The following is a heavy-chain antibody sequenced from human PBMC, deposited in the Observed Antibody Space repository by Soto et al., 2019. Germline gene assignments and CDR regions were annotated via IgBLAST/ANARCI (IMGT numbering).Heavy chain of an antibody. CDR1: GGSISSGDYY. Sequence: SETLSLTCTVSGGSISSGDYYWSWIRQPPGKGLEWLGYIYYSGSTYYNPSLQSRVTISIDTSKNHFSLKLSSVTAADTAIYYCARVRRVIVVVPAALEFDSWGQGTLVTVSS. CDR2: IYYSGST. D-gene: IGHD2-2*01. V-gene: IGHV4-30-4*01. J-gene: IGHJ4*02. CDR3: ARVRRVIVVVPAALEFDS.